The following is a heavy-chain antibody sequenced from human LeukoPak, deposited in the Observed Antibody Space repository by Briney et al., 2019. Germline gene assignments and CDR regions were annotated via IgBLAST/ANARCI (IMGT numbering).Heavy chain of an antibody. CDR3: ARAPGYSSGSEAYY. CDR1: GFTFSSYE. D-gene: IGHD3-10*01. V-gene: IGHV3-48*03. J-gene: IGHJ4*02. CDR2: ISSSGSTI. Sequence: GGSLRLSCAASGFTFSSYEMNWVRQAPGKGLEWVSYISSSGSTIYYADSVKGRFTISRDNAKNSLYLQMNSLRAEDTAVYYCARAPGYSSGSEAYYWGQGTLVTVSS.